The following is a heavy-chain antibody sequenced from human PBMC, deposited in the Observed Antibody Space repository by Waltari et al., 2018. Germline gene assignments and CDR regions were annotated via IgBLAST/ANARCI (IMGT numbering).Heavy chain of an antibody. CDR3: YYGDYYYYGMDV. V-gene: IGHV3-53*01. CDR1: GFTFSYHY. J-gene: IGHJ6*02. CDR2: IYSGGST. D-gene: IGHD4-17*01. Sequence: EVQLVESGGGLIQPGGPLRLSCAASGFTFSYHYLDWVRQAPGKGLEWVSVIYSGGSTYYADSVKGRFTISRDNSKNTLYLQMNSLRAEDTAVYYCYYGDYYYYGMDVWGQGTTVTVSS.